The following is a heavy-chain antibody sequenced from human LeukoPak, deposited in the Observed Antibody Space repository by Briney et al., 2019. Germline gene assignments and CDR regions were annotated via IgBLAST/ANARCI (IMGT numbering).Heavy chain of an antibody. Sequence: GRSLRLSCAASGFTFSSYGMHWVRQAPGKGLEWVAVIWYDGSNKYCADSVKGRFTISRDNSKNTLYLQMNSLRAEDTAVYYCARDSGGGWLQPPGDYWGQGTLVTVSS. D-gene: IGHD5-24*01. V-gene: IGHV3-33*01. CDR3: ARDSGGGWLQPPGDY. CDR2: IWYDGSNK. CDR1: GFTFSSYG. J-gene: IGHJ4*02.